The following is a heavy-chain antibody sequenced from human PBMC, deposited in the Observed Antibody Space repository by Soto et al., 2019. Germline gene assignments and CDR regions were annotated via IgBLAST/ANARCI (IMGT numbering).Heavy chain of an antibody. J-gene: IGHJ3*02. D-gene: IGHD6-6*01. CDR3: ADTIAARRGALGAFDI. Sequence: QLQLQESGPGLVKPSETLSLTCTVSGGSISSSSYYWGWIRQPPGKGLEWIGSIYYSGSTYYNPSLKSRVTISVDTSKNQFSLKLRSVTAADTAVYYCADTIAARRGALGAFDIWGHGTMVTVSS. CDR1: GGSISSSSYY. V-gene: IGHV4-39*01. CDR2: IYYSGST.